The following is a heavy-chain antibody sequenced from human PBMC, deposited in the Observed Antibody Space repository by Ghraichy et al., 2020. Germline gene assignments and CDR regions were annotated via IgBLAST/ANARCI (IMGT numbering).Heavy chain of an antibody. V-gene: IGHV3-7*03. CDR3: HAYYYSLGFDQ. CDR2: INQDGSDK. CDR1: GFTFGSYW. J-gene: IGHJ4*02. Sequence: GGSLRLSCAASGFTFGSYWMRWVRQAPGRGLEWVANINQDGSDKRYVDSVKGRFTISRDNAKNSLSLQMNSLRADDAAVHYCHAYYYSLGFDQWGQGTLVTVSP. D-gene: IGHD3-22*01.